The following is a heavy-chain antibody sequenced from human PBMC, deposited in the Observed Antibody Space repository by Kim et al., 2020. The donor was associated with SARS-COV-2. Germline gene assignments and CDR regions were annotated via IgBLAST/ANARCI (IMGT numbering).Heavy chain of an antibody. J-gene: IGHJ5*02. CDR1: GGTFSSYA. Sequence: SVKVSCKASGGTFSSYAISWVRQAPGQGLEWMGGIIPIFGTANYAQKFQGRVTITADESTSTAYMELSSLRSEDTAVYYCAREGGSYYDSSGYLSHWFDPWGQGTLVTVSS. CDR2: IIPIFGTA. CDR3: AREGGSYYDSSGYLSHWFDP. V-gene: IGHV1-69*13. D-gene: IGHD3-22*01.